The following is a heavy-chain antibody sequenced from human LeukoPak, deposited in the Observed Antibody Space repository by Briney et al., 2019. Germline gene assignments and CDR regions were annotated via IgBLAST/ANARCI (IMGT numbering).Heavy chain of an antibody. CDR1: GGSISSGSYY. Sequence: TLSLTCTVSGGSISSGSYYWSWIRQPAGKGLEWIGRIYTSGSTNYNPSLKSRVTISVETSKNQFSLKLKSVTAADTAVYYCARGGYYGSGNDFRFDPWGQGTLVTVSS. CDR2: IYTSGST. J-gene: IGHJ5*02. CDR3: ARGGYYGSGNDFRFDP. D-gene: IGHD3-10*01. V-gene: IGHV4-61*02.